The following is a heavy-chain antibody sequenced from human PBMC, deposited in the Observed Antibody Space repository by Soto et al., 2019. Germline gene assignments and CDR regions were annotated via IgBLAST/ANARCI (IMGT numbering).Heavy chain of an antibody. CDR3: ARQYAGVGYYYYYMDV. J-gene: IGHJ6*03. CDR1: GGSISSTSYY. Sequence: QLQLQESGPGLVKPSETLSLTCTVSGGSISSTSYYWGWIRQPPGKGLEWIGSIYYSGNTYYNPSLESRVTISVDTSKNQFSLKLSSVTAADTAVYYCARQYAGVGYYYYYMDVWGKGTTVTVSS. CDR2: IYYSGNT. D-gene: IGHD2-2*01. V-gene: IGHV4-39*01.